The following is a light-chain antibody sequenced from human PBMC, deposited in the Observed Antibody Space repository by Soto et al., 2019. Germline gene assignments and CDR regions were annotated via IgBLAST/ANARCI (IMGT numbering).Light chain of an antibody. J-gene: IGKJ1*01. Sequence: EVVMTQSPATLYVSPGERATLSCRASQSVNSNLAWYQQKPGQSPRLLIFGASTRSTGIPARFSGSESGTDFTLTISSLQSEDFAVYYCQQYNDWPRTFGQGTKVDIK. CDR1: QSVNSN. CDR2: GAS. V-gene: IGKV3-15*01. CDR3: QQYNDWPRT.